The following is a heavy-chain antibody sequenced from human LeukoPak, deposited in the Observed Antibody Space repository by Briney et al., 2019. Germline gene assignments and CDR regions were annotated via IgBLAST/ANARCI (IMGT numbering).Heavy chain of an antibody. CDR2: INPNSGGR. D-gene: IGHD1-26*01. Sequence: VASVKVSCKASGYTFTGYYMHWVRQAPGQGLAWMGWINPNSGGRNYAQKFQGRVTMTRDTSISTAYMELSRLRSDDTAVYYCAKSRIVGAHCLDYWGQGTLVTVSS. J-gene: IGHJ4*02. V-gene: IGHV1-2*02. CDR1: GYTFTGYY. CDR3: AKSRIVGAHCLDY.